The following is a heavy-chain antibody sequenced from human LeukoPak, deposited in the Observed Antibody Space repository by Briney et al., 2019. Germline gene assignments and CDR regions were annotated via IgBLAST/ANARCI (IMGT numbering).Heavy chain of an antibody. J-gene: IGHJ3*02. CDR1: GFTFNTYG. D-gene: IGHD3-9*01. Sequence: PGGSLRLSCAASGFTFNTYGMSWVRQAPGKGPEWVSVISGNGGRTHYADSVKGRFTISRDNSKNTLYLQMNSLRAEDTAVYYCAKLSYYDILTGRDALDIWGQGTMVTVSS. V-gene: IGHV3-23*01. CDR2: ISGNGGRT. CDR3: AKLSYYDILTGRDALDI.